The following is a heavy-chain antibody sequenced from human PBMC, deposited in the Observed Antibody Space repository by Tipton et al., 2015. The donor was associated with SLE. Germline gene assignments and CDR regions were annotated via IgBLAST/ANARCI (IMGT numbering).Heavy chain of an antibody. CDR1: GGSFSGYY. V-gene: IGHV4-34*01. CDR2: INHSGST. Sequence: TLSLTCAVDGGSFSGYYWSWIRQPPGKGLEWIGEINHSGSTNYNPSLKSRVTISVDTSKNQFSLKLSSVTAADTAVYFCARGTTLRFGHKVWGKGTTVTVSS. J-gene: IGHJ6*04. D-gene: IGHD3-3*01. CDR3: ARGTTLRFGHKV.